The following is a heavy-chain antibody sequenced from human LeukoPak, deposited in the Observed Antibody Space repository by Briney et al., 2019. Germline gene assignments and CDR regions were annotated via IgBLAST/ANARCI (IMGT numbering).Heavy chain of an antibody. J-gene: IGHJ3*02. V-gene: IGHV3-23*01. CDR1: GFTFSPYA. D-gene: IGHD5-18*01. CDR3: AKEGVHRGYSYGYADAFDI. Sequence: GGSLRLSCAASGFTFSPYAMSWVRQAPGKGLEWVSAISGSGGSTYYADSVKGRFTISRDKSKNTLYLQMNSLRAEDTALYYCAKEGVHRGYSYGYADAFDIWGQGTMVTVSS. CDR2: ISGSGGST.